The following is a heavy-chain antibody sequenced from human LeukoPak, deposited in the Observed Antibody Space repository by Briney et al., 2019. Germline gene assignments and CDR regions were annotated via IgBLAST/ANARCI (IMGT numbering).Heavy chain of an antibody. CDR2: IYSGGST. J-gene: IGHJ4*02. D-gene: IGHD3-9*01. V-gene: IGHV3-66*01. CDR3: ARARRPGYWANFDY. Sequence: SVIYSGGSTYYADSVKGRFTISRDNSKNTLYLQMNSLRAEDTAVYYCARARRPGYWANFDYWGQGTLVTVSS.